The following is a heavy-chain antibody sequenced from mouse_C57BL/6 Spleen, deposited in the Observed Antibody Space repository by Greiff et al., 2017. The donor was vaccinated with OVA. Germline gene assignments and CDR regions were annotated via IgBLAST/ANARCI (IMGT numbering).Heavy chain of an antibody. CDR1: GYTFTSYW. CDR2: IDPSDSET. J-gene: IGHJ2*01. V-gene: IGHV1-52*01. CDR3: ARNHLTTVAFDY. D-gene: IGHD1-1*01. Sequence: QVQLKQPGAELVRPGSSVKLSCKASGYTFTSYWMHWVKQRPIQGLEWIGNIDPSDSETHYNQKFKDKATLTVDKSSSTAYMQLSSLTSEDSAVYYCARNHLTTVAFDYWGQGTTLTVSS.